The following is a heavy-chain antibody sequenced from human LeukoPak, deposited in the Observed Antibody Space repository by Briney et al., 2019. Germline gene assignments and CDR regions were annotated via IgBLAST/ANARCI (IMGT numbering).Heavy chain of an antibody. CDR2: ISSSSSYI. V-gene: IGHV3-21*01. Sequence: GGSLRLSCAPSGFTFSIYSMNWVRQAPGKGLEWVSSISSSSSYIYYADSVKGRFTISRDNAKNSLYLQMNSLRAEDTAVYYCAKGDDYSNSGGSHYWGQGTLVTVSS. CDR1: GFTFSIYS. CDR3: AKGDDYSNSGGSHY. D-gene: IGHD4-11*01. J-gene: IGHJ4*02.